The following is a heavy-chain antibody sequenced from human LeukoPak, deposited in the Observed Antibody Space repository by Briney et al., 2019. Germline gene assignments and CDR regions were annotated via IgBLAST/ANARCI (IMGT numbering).Heavy chain of an antibody. V-gene: IGHV3-23*01. CDR1: GFTFSSYA. CDR2: ISGSGGNT. D-gene: IGHD6-19*01. J-gene: IGHJ5*02. CDR3: PEVGFGGGYGDWFDP. Sequence: GGSLRLSCAASGFTFSSYAMSWVRQAPGKGLEWVSAISGSGGNTYYADSVKGRFTISRDKSKNTLYLQMNSMRAEDTAVYGCPEVGFGGGYGDWFDPWGQGTLVTVSS.